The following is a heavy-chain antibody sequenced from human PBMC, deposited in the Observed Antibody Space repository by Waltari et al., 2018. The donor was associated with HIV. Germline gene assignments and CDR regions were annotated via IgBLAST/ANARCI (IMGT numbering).Heavy chain of an antibody. Sequence: EVQLLESGGPFAQPGGSLSLSCSVSGATLSNSGMTWVRQAPGKGLEWVSTITVDHNTYYADSVKGRFSISRDNSRNLVSLRMNTLKVEDTGMYYCAQDAGRNGYSFFGFWGRGTLVAVSS. V-gene: IGHV3-23*01. J-gene: IGHJ4*02. CDR2: ITVDHNT. CDR3: AQDAGRNGYSFFGF. D-gene: IGHD3-22*01. CDR1: GATLSNSG.